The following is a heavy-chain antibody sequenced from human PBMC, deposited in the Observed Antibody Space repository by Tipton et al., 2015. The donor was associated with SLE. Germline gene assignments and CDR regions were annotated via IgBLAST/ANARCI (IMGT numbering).Heavy chain of an antibody. J-gene: IGHJ4*02. V-gene: IGHV4-38-2*02. Sequence: GLVKPSETLSLTCAVSGYSISSGYYWGWIRQPPGKGLEWIGSIYHSGSTYYNPSLKSRVTISVDTSKNQFSLKLSSVTAADTAVYYCARDRAVAGFYYFDYWGQGTLVTVSS. CDR3: ARDRAVAGFYYFDY. D-gene: IGHD6-19*01. CDR2: IYHSGST. CDR1: GYSISSGYY.